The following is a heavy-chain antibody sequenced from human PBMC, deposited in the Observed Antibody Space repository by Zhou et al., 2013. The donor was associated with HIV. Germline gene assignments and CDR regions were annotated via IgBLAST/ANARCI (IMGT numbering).Heavy chain of an antibody. CDR2: ISAYSGNT. CDR1: GYTFTSYG. Sequence: QVQLVQSGAEVKKPGASVKVSCKASGYTFTSYGISWVRQAPGQGLEWMGWISAYSGNTIYAQMLQGRVTMTTDTSTSTAYMELRSLRSDDTAVYYCARVGDYDSSGYYSDAFDIWGQGTMVTVSS. CDR3: ARVGDYDSSGYYSDAFDI. V-gene: IGHV1-18*01. J-gene: IGHJ3*02. D-gene: IGHD3-22*01.